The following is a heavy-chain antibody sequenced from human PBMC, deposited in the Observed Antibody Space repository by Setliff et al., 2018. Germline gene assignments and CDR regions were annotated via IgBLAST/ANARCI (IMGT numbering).Heavy chain of an antibody. CDR1: GYTFTSYG. CDR2: IGAYNGNT. D-gene: IGHD6-13*01. J-gene: IGHJ3*02. Sequence: ASVKVSCKASGYTFTSYGISWVRQAPGQGLEWMGWIGAYNGNTNYAQKLQGRVTMTTDTSTSTAYMELRSLRSDDTAVYYCARAPAYSSTPGSYAFDIWGQGTMVTVSS. CDR3: ARAPAYSSTPGSYAFDI. V-gene: IGHV1-18*01.